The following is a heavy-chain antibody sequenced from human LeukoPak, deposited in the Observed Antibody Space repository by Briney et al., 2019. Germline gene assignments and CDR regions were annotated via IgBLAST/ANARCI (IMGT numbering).Heavy chain of an antibody. Sequence: GASVKVSCKASGYTFTSYGISTVRQTPGQGLECMGWISAYNGNTNYAQKRQGRVTMTTDTSTSTAYMELRSLRSDDTAAYYCARKGNYYDSSGYYRVTHPFDYWGQGTLVTVSS. CDR3: ARKGNYYDSSGYYRVTHPFDY. V-gene: IGHV1-18*01. CDR2: ISAYNGNT. D-gene: IGHD3-22*01. J-gene: IGHJ4*02. CDR1: GYTFTSYG.